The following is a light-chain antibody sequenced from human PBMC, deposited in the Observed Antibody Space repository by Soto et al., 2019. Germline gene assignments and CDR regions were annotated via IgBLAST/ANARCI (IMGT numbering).Light chain of an antibody. V-gene: IGKV1-5*01. CDR2: HAS. J-gene: IGKJ1*01. Sequence: DIQMTQSPSTLSASVGDRVTITCRASQFISSWLAWYQQKPGKVPKLLIFHASNLESGVPSRFSGSGSGTEFTLTISSLQPDDFATYYSQQYNSYPWTFGQGTKVEI. CDR3: QQYNSYPWT. CDR1: QFISSW.